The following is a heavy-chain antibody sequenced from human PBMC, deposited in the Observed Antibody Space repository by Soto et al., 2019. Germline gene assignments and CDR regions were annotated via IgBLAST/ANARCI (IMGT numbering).Heavy chain of an antibody. CDR3: AREGNLGRWLQPLDF. CDR2: ISYIGNT. Sequence: SETLSLTCTVSDGSVSSYYWSWIRQPPGKGLEFIGYISYIGNTKYNPSLKNRVTILRDTSKKQFSLKLISVTAADTAKYFCAREGNLGRWLQPLDFWGQGTLVTVSS. CDR1: DGSVSSYY. V-gene: IGHV4-59*02. J-gene: IGHJ4*02. D-gene: IGHD5-12*01.